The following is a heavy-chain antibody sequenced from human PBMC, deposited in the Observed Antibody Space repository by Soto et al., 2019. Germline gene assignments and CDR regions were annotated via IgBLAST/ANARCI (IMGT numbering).Heavy chain of an antibody. CDR3: ACDLSGSLNWLDP. D-gene: IGHD5-12*01. J-gene: IGHJ5*02. V-gene: IGHV4-31*03. CDR2: MYYSGST. CDR1: GGSISSGGSY. Sequence: QVQLQESGPGLVKPSQTLSLICSVSGGSISSGGSYWSWIRQYPGKGLEWIGYMYYSGSTYYNPSLKSRVSIAIDTSKYQFSLKLSSVTAADTSVYFGACDLSGSLNWLDPWGQGTLVTVSS.